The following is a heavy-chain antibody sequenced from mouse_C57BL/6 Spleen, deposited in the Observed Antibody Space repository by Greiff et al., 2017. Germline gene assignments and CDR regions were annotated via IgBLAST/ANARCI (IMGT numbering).Heavy chain of an antibody. V-gene: IGHV1-63*01. CDR1: GYTFTNYW. D-gene: IGHD2-3*01. Sequence: QVQLKESGAELVRPGTSVKMSCKASGYTFTNYWIGWAKQRPGHGLEWIGDIYPGGGYTNYNEKFKGKATLTADKSSSTAYMQFSSLTSEDSAIYYCARGDGYYDDWGQGTTLTVAS. CDR3: ARGDGYYDD. J-gene: IGHJ2*01. CDR2: IYPGGGYT.